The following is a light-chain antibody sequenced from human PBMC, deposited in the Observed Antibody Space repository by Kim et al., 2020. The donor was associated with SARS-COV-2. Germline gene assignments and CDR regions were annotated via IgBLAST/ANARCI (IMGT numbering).Light chain of an antibody. CDR3: SSYTSGSTVV. J-gene: IGLJ2*01. Sequence: QSASVSGSPGQSIAISCTGTSSDVGGYNFVSWYQHHPGRAPKLIIYEVNSRPSGVSNRFSGSKSGNTASLTISGLQAEDEADYYCSSYTSGSTVVFGGGTQLTVL. CDR2: EVN. CDR1: SSDVGGYNF. V-gene: IGLV2-14*01.